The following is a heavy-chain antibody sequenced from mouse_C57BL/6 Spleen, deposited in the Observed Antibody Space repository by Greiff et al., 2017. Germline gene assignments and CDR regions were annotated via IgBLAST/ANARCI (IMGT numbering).Heavy chain of an antibody. D-gene: IGHD2-2*01. V-gene: IGHV5-6*01. CDR2: ISSGGSYT. J-gene: IGHJ2*01. Sequence: EVKVVESGGDLVKPGGSLKLSCAASGFTFSSYGMSWVRQTPDKRLEWVATISSGGSYTYYPDSVKGRFTISRDNAKNTLYLQMSSLKSEDTAMYYCAREEGYDFLFGYWCEGTTLTVSS. CDR1: GFTFSSYG. CDR3: AREEGYDFLFGY.